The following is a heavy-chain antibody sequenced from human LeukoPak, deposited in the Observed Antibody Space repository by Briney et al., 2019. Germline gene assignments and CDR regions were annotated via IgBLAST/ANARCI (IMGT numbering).Heavy chain of an antibody. CDR2: INHSGST. CDR1: GDSISSYY. V-gene: IGHV4-34*01. Sequence: SETLSLTCTVSGDSISSYYWSWIRQPPGKGLEWIGEINHSGSTNYNPSLKSRVTISVDTSKNQFSLKLSSVTAADTAVYYCARGRRSTMVRGVYDYWGQGTLVTVSS. CDR3: ARGRRSTMVRGVYDY. J-gene: IGHJ4*02. D-gene: IGHD3-10*01.